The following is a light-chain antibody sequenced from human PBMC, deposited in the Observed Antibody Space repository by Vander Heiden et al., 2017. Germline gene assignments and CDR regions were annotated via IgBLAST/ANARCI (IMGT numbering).Light chain of an antibody. CDR3: QQYNSYSPT. CDR2: KAS. J-gene: IGKJ1*01. Sequence: DIQMTQSPSTLSASVGDRVTITCRASQTISSWLAWYQQRPGKAPKLLIHKASSLESGVPSRFSGSGSGTEFTLTISSLQPDDFGTYYCQQYNSYSPTFGHGTKVEIK. V-gene: IGKV1-5*03. CDR1: QTISSW.